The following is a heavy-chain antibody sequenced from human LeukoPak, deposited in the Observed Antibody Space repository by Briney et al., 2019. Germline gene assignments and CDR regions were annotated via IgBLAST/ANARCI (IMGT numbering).Heavy chain of an antibody. J-gene: IGHJ4*02. CDR3: AKALSYWNYFDY. D-gene: IGHD1-1*01. CDR1: GFTFSGYA. Sequence: GGSLRLSCAASGFTFSGYAMSWVRQAPGEGLEWVSSIGATSGTTYYADSVKGRFTISRDNSQNTPYLQMNGLRAEDTAVYYCAKALSYWNYFDYWGQGTLVTVSS. CDR2: IGATSGTT. V-gene: IGHV3-23*01.